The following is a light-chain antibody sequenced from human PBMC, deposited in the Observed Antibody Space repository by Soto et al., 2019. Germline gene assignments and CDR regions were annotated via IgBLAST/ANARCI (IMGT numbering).Light chain of an antibody. J-gene: IGKJ2*01. V-gene: IGKV3-20*01. Sequence: EVVLTQSPGTLSLSPGERATLSCRASENVSNNYLAWYQQKPGQAPRLLIFGSSDRAAGIPDRFSGSGSGTDFTPTISRLGPEDFAVYYCQQYGSSPPYTFGQGTKLEIK. CDR3: QQYGSSPPYT. CDR2: GSS. CDR1: ENVSNNY.